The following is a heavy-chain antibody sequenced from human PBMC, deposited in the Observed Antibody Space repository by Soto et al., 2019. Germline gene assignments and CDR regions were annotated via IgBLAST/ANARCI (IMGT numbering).Heavy chain of an antibody. D-gene: IGHD3-16*01. J-gene: IGHJ3*02. Sequence: GGSLRLSCAASGFTFSNYAMSWVRQAPGKGLEWVSVMSGRDKSTYYGDSVKGRFTISRDNSKSTLYLQMNSLRAEDTAVYHCANFGPATARGAFDIWGQGTMVTVSS. V-gene: IGHV3-23*02. CDR2: MSGRDKST. CDR1: GFTFSNYA. CDR3: ANFGPATARGAFDI.